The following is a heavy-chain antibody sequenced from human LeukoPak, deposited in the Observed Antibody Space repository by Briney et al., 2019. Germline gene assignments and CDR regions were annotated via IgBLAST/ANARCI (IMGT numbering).Heavy chain of an antibody. V-gene: IGHV3-7*01. CDR3: ARWATSFDL. Sequence: GGSLRLSCTASGFAFDEHGMSWVRQVPGKGLEWVANIKQDGSDKYYVDSVTGRFTISRDNAKNSLYLQMNSLRAEDTAVYYCARWATSFDLWGQGTLVTVSS. CDR1: GFAFDEHG. D-gene: IGHD6-6*01. J-gene: IGHJ4*02. CDR2: IKQDGSDK.